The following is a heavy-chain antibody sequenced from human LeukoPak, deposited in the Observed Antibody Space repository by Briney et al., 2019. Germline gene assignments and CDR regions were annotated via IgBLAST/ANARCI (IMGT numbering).Heavy chain of an antibody. Sequence: PSETLSLTCAVYGGSFSGYYWSWIRQPPGKGLEWIGEINHSGSTNYNPSLKSRVTISVDTSKNQFSLKLSSVTAADTAVYYCARHTNYYDSSGYYQEYYFDYWGQGTLVTVPS. CDR2: INHSGST. J-gene: IGHJ4*02. D-gene: IGHD3-22*01. CDR3: ARHTNYYDSSGYYQEYYFDY. CDR1: GGSFSGYY. V-gene: IGHV4-34*01.